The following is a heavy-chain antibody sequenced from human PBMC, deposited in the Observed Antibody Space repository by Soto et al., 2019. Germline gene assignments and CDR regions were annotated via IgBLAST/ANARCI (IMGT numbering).Heavy chain of an antibody. Sequence: SETLSLTCTVSGGSISSSSYYWCWIRQPPGKGLEWIGSIYYTGSTYYNPSLKSRVTISVDTSKNLFSLKLSSVTAADTAVYYCARQRRYYYDSSGYPDYWGQGTLVTVSS. CDR2: IYYTGST. CDR1: GGSISSSSYY. J-gene: IGHJ4*02. V-gene: IGHV4-39*01. CDR3: ARQRRYYYDSSGYPDY. D-gene: IGHD3-22*01.